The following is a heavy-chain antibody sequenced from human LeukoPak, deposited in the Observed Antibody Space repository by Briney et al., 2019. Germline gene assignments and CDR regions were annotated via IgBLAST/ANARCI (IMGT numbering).Heavy chain of an antibody. J-gene: IGHJ4*02. CDR1: GFTFSSHW. V-gene: IGHV3-23*01. CDR2: ISGSGVST. Sequence: GGSLRLSCVASGFTFSSHWMSWVRQAPGKGLEWVSGISGSGVSTYYADSVKGRFTISRDNSKNTLYLQMNSLRAEDTAVYYCAKDRSYYDSSGYIYYFDYWGQGTLVTVSS. CDR3: AKDRSYYDSSGYIYYFDY. D-gene: IGHD3-22*01.